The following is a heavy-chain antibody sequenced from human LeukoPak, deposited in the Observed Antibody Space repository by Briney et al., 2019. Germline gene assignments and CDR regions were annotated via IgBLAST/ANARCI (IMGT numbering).Heavy chain of an antibody. V-gene: IGHV1-8*01. Sequence: ASVKVSCKASGYAFTNYNINWVRQATGQGFEWIGWMNPNSGNTGFDQKFQGRVTITRDTSISTAYMEVDDLRSEDTAVYYCARGRCVGSPNCYYFDSWGQGTLVTVSS. J-gene: IGHJ4*02. CDR2: MNPNSGNT. D-gene: IGHD2-2*01. CDR1: GYAFTNYN. CDR3: ARGRCVGSPNCYYFDS.